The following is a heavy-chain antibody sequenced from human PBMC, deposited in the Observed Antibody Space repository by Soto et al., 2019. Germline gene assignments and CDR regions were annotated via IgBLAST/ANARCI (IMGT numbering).Heavy chain of an antibody. CDR1: GGTFSSYA. CDR3: ASVPDGYYDSSGYYLVDYYYYYGMDV. CDR2: IIPIFGTA. J-gene: IGHJ6*02. Sequence: QVQLVQSGAEVTKPGSSVKVSCKASGGTFSSYAISWVRQAPGQGLEWMGGIIPIFGTANYAQKFQGRVTITADESTSTAYMELGSLRSEDTGVYYCASVPDGYYDSSGYYLVDYYYYYGMDVWGQGTTVTVSS. D-gene: IGHD3-22*01. V-gene: IGHV1-69*12.